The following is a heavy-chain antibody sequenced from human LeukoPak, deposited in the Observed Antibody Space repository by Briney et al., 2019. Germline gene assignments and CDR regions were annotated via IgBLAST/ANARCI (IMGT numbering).Heavy chain of an antibody. CDR3: ARRPPFTWQDPDADREANAFDI. CDR2: IYYSGNT. Sequence: SETLSLTCTVSGGSISSSSYYWSWIRQPPGKGLEWIGYIYYSGNTYYNPSLKSRVTISVDTSKNQFSLKLSSVTAADTAVYYCARRPPFTWQDPDADREANAFDIWGQGTMVTVSS. V-gene: IGHV4-30-4*01. CDR1: GGSISSSSYY. J-gene: IGHJ3*02. D-gene: IGHD5-24*01.